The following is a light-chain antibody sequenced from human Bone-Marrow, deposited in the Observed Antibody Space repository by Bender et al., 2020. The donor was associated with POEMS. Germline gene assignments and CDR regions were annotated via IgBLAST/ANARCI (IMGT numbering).Light chain of an antibody. CDR3: VAWDDTLNGWV. CDR2: SNS. V-gene: IGLV1-44*01. Sequence: QSMLTQPPSASGTPGQRVTISCSGRSSNIGSNTVNWYQQLPGTAPKLLIYSNSQRPSGVPDRFSGSTSGTSASLAISGLHSEDEADYYCVAWDDTLNGWVFGGGTKLTVL. J-gene: IGLJ2*01. CDR1: SSNIGSNT.